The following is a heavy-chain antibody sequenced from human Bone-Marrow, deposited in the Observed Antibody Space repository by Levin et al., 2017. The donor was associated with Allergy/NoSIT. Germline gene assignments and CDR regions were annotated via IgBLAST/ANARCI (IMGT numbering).Heavy chain of an antibody. J-gene: IGHJ4*02. CDR1: GYSFTTYW. D-gene: IGHD3-10*01. Sequence: GASVKVSCEASGYSFTTYWIGWVRQMPGKGPEWMGIIYPHDSDTKYSPSFQGQVTISADKSSSTAYLQWDTLKASDTAMYYCATAIWFGDFSYYFEYWGQGTLVTVSS. CDR3: ATAIWFGDFSYYFEY. V-gene: IGHV5-51*01. CDR2: IYPHDSDT.